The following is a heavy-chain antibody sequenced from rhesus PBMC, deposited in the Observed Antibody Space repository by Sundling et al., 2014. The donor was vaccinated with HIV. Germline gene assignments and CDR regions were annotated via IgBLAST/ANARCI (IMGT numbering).Heavy chain of an antibody. V-gene: IGHV4-65*02. CDR1: GGSISSDRW. J-gene: IGHJ4*01. Sequence: QVQLQESGPGLVKPSETLSLTCAVSGGSISSDRWWSWIRQSPGTGLEWIGSIHGDSGTNTYNPSLKTRVTVSKDTSKNHFSLRLSSVTAADTAVYYCARGLYDGDNGLYYTVFDYWGRGVLVTVSS. CDR2: IHGDSGTN. D-gene: IGHD3-9*01. CDR3: ARGLYDGDNGLYYTVFDY.